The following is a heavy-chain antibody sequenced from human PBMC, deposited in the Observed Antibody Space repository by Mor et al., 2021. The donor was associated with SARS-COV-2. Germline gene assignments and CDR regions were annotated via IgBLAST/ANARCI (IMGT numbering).Heavy chain of an antibody. V-gene: IGHV3-73*01. J-gene: IGHJ6*03. CDR3: IRRFLVGSGDYMDV. D-gene: IGHD3-3*01. Sequence: GYAASVKGRFTISRDDSENKAYLQMNSLKTEDTAVYYCIRRFLVGSGDYMDVWGKGTTVTVSS.